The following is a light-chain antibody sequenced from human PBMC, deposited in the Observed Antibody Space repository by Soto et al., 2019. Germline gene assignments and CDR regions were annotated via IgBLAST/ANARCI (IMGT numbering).Light chain of an antibody. CDR3: PQSNTWLWT. J-gene: IGKJ1*01. V-gene: IGKV3-15*01. CDR2: GAS. CDR1: QSVNAN. Sequence: EVVMTQSPATMSVSPGERATLSCRASQSVNANLAWYQQKPGQPPRLLIHGASNRATGIPARFSGSGFGTEFSRTISSLQSEDFAVYDCPQSNTWLWTFGQGTKVEI.